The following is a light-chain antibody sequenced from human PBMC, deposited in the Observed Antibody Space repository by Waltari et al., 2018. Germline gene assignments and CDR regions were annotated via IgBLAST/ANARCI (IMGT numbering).Light chain of an antibody. CDR1: DLTDKT. V-gene: IGLV3-21*03. Sequence: YELTQPPSVSVAPGKTAKISCGGHDLTDKTVHWYQPKPGQAPVLVIYDDTVRPPGIPKRISGSDTATLTIARVEAGDEAVYYCQVWDGDADHPVFGGGTKLTVL. J-gene: IGLJ2*01. CDR3: QVWDGDADHPV. CDR2: DDT.